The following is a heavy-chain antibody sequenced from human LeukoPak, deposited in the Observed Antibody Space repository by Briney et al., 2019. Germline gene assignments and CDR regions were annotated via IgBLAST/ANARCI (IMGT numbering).Heavy chain of an antibody. Sequence: PSETLSLTCAASGYSISSGYYWGWIRQPPGKGLEWIGSIYHSGSTYYNPSLKSRVTISVDTSKNQFSLKLSSVTAADTAVYYCARYRYYYGPGSYIEPYYYYGMDVWGKGTTVTVSS. CDR1: GYSISSGYY. CDR2: IYHSGST. CDR3: ARYRYYYGPGSYIEPYYYYGMDV. J-gene: IGHJ6*04. D-gene: IGHD3-10*01. V-gene: IGHV4-38-2*01.